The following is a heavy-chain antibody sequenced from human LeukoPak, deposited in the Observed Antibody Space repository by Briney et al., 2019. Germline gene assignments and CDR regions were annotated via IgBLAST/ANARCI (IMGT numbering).Heavy chain of an antibody. CDR1: GGAFRGNY. J-gene: IGHJ5*02. CDR3: ARSDWVDP. V-gene: IGHV4-34*01. CDR2: INHSGST. Sequence: PSETLSLTCAVYGGAFRGNYWSWIRQPPGKGLEWIGEINHSGSTNYNPSLKSRVTISVDTSKNQFSLKLSSVTAADTAVYCCARSDWVDPWGQGTLVTVSS.